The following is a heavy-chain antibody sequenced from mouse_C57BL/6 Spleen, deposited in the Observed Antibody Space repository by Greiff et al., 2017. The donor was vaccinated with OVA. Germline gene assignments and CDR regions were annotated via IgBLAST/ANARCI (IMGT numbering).Heavy chain of an antibody. CDR1: GYTFTSYW. V-gene: IGHV1-69*01. D-gene: IGHD2-14*01. CDR2: IDPSDSYT. J-gene: IGHJ1*03. Sequence: QVQLQQPGAELVMPGASVKLSCKASGYTFTSYWMHWVKQRPGQGLEWIGEIDPSDSYTNHNQKFKGKSTLTVDKSSSTAYMQLSSLTSEDSAVYYCARWGTSGYFDVWGTGTTVTVSS. CDR3: ARWGTSGYFDV.